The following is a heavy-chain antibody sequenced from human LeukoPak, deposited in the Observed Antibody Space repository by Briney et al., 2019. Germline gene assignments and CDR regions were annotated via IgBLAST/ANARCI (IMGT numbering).Heavy chain of an antibody. J-gene: IGHJ4*02. CDR2: IFYSGGT. Sequence: PSETLSLTCTVSGGSVSSHYWSWIRQPPGKGLEWIGYIFYSGGTNYNPSLTSRVTISVDTSKNQFSLKLKSVTAADTAVYYCARGTGWYFYWGQGTLVTVSS. CDR1: GGSVSSHY. V-gene: IGHV4-59*02. CDR3: ARGTGWYFY. D-gene: IGHD6-19*01.